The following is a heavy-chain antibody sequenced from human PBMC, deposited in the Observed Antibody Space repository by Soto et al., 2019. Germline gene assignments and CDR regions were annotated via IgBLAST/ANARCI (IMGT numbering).Heavy chain of an antibody. CDR3: AKDLLLWFGELSSSYPYYYYYGMDV. CDR1: GFTFSSYG. J-gene: IGHJ6*02. V-gene: IGHV3-30*18. CDR2: ISYDGSNK. D-gene: IGHD3-10*01. Sequence: GGSLRLSCAASGFTFSSYGMHWVRQAPGKGLEWVAVISYDGSNKYYADSVKGRFTISRDNSKNTLYLQMNSLRAEDTAVYYCAKDLLLWFGELSSSYPYYYYYGMDVWGQGTTVTVSS.